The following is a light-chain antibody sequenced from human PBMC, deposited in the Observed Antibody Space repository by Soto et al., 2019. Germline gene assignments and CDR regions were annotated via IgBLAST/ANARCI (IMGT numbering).Light chain of an antibody. CDR1: SSDIGGYNS. V-gene: IGLV2-14*01. CDR2: EGT. J-gene: IGLJ2*01. CDR3: SSSTNTNTLVI. Sequence: QSALTQPASVSGSPGQSITISCTGTSSDIGGYNSVSWFQQHPGKAPKLLIFEGTNRPSGVSHRFSGSKSGNTASLTISGLQAEDEAMYFCSSSTNTNTLVIFGGGTKLTVL.